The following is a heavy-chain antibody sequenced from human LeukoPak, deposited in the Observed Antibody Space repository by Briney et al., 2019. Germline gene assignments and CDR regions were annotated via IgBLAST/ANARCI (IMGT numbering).Heavy chain of an antibody. CDR1: GYSFTSYW. CDR3: ARHAREMATIPYFDY. D-gene: IGHD5-24*01. V-gene: IGHV5-51*01. Sequence: GESLKTSCKGSGYSFTSYWIGWVRQMPGKGLEWMGIIYPGDSDTRYSPSFQGQVTISADKSISTAYLQWSSLKASDTAMYYCARHAREMATIPYFDYWGQGTLVTVSS. CDR2: IYPGDSDT. J-gene: IGHJ4*02.